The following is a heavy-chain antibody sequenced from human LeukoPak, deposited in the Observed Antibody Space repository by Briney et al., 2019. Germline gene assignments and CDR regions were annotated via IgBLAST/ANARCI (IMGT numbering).Heavy chain of an antibody. CDR2: ISWNSGSI. J-gene: IGHJ4*02. CDR3: AKEYSSSSGYFDY. Sequence: GRSLRLSCVASGFTFDDYSMHWVRQAPGKGLEWVSRISWNSGSIAYADSVKRRFTISRDNAKNSLYLQMSSLRAEDMALYYCAKEYSSSSGYFDYWGQGTLVTVSS. D-gene: IGHD6-6*01. V-gene: IGHV3-9*03. CDR1: GFTFDDYS.